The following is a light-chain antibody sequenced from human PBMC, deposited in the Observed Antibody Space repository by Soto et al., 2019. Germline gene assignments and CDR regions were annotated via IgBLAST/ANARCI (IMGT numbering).Light chain of an antibody. V-gene: IGKV3-15*01. J-gene: IGKJ2*01. CDR1: QPVSRI. Sequence: EIVMTQSPATLSVSPGERATLSCRASQPVSRIFAWYRQKPGQAPTLLIYGASTRATGIPARFSGSGSGTEFTLTISSLQSEDFAVYYCQQYHNWPYTFGQGTKLEIK. CDR2: GAS. CDR3: QQYHNWPYT.